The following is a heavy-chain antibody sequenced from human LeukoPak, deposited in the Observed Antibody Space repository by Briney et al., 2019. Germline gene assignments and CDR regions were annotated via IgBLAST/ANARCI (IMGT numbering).Heavy chain of an antibody. CDR2: ISYDGSNK. D-gene: IGHD2-2*01. V-gene: IGHV3-30*18. J-gene: IGHJ4*02. CDR3: AKNRGYCSSTSCFRLDY. CDR1: GFTFSSYG. Sequence: GGSLRLSCAASGFTFSSYGMHWVRQAPGKGLEWVAVISYDGSNKYYADSVKGRFTISRDNSKHTLYLQMNSLRAEDTAVYYCAKNRGYCSSTSCFRLDYWGQGTLVTVSS.